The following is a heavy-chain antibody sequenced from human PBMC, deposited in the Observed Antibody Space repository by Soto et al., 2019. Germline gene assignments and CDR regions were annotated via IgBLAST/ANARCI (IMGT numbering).Heavy chain of an antibody. CDR2: IIPIFGTA. CDR1: GGTFSSYA. Sequence: SVKVSCKASGGTFSSYAISWVRQAPGQGLEWMGGIIPIFGTANYAQKFQGRVTITADESTSTAYMELSSLRSEDTAVYYCARDRTAGYLTDNWFDPWGQGTLVTVS. D-gene: IGHD6-25*01. J-gene: IGHJ5*02. V-gene: IGHV1-69*13. CDR3: ARDRTAGYLTDNWFDP.